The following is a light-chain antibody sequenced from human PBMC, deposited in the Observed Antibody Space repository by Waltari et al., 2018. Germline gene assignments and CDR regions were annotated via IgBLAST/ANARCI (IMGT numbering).Light chain of an antibody. CDR2: DAS. CDR1: QDITNS. CDR3: QQYENLPPLT. Sequence: DIQMTQSPSSLSASVGDRVTITCQASQDITNSLNWYQQKPGKAPKLLIYDASNLETGVPSRFSGSGSGTDFTFTISSLQPEDIATYYCQQYENLPPLTFGGGTKVEIK. J-gene: IGKJ4*01. V-gene: IGKV1-33*01.